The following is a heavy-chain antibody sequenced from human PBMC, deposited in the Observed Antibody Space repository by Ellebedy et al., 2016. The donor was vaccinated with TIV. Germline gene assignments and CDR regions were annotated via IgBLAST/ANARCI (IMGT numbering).Heavy chain of an antibody. CDR2: INPNSGGT. CDR1: GYTFTGYY. Sequence: ASVKVSCXASGYTFTGYYMHWVRQAPGQGLEWMGWINPNSGGTNYAQKFQGWVTMTRDTSISTAYMELSRLRSDDTAVYYCARDHMVRGVIRPYYYYGMDVWGQGTTVTVSS. J-gene: IGHJ6*02. D-gene: IGHD3-10*01. V-gene: IGHV1-2*04. CDR3: ARDHMVRGVIRPYYYYGMDV.